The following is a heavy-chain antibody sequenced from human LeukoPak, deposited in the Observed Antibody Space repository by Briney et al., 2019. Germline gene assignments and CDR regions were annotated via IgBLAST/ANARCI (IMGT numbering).Heavy chain of an antibody. D-gene: IGHD6-13*01. Sequence: ASVKVSCKASGYTFTSYGISWVRQAPGQGLEWMGWISAYNGNTNYAQKLQGRVTMTTDTSTSTAYMELRSLRSDDTAVYYCARAMIAAAGTLGPDYWGQGTLVTVSS. V-gene: IGHV1-18*01. J-gene: IGHJ4*02. CDR2: ISAYNGNT. CDR1: GYTFTSYG. CDR3: ARAMIAAAGTLGPDY.